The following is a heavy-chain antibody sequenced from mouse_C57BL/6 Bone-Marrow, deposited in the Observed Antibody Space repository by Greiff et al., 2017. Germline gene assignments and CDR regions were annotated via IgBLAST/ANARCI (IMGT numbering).Heavy chain of an antibody. Sequence: VQLQQPGAELVKPGASVKLSCKASGYTFTTSWMHWVKQRPGRGLEWMGRIVPNSGGPKYNEKFKGKATLAVDKPSSTAYMQLSSLTSEDSAVYYCARSRYGNYYDPYWYFDVWGTGTTVTVSA. CDR2: IVPNSGGP. V-gene: IGHV1-72*01. J-gene: IGHJ1*03. CDR1: GYTFTTSW. CDR3: ARSRYGNYYDPYWYFDV. D-gene: IGHD2-1*01.